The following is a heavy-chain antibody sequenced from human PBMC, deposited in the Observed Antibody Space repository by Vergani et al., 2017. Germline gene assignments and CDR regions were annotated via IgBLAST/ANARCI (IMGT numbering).Heavy chain of an antibody. CDR2: IYYSGST. CDR3: AREEGNYFDY. V-gene: IGHV4-31*03. Sequence: QLQLQESGPGLVKPSETLSLTCTVSGGSISSSSYYWGWIRQHPGKGLEWIGYIYYSGSTYYNPSLKSRVTISVDTSKNQFSLKLSSVTAADTAVYYCAREEGNYFDYWGQGTLVTVSS. J-gene: IGHJ4*02. D-gene: IGHD6-13*01. CDR1: GGSISSSSYY.